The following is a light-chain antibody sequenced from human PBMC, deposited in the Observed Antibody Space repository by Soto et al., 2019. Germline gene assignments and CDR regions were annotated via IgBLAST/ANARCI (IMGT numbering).Light chain of an antibody. CDR2: GAS. CDR1: QNIEDY. J-gene: IGKJ1*01. V-gene: IGKV3-20*01. CDR3: QHYGSSPRT. Sequence: TQCPSSLSASVGDRVTITWRASQNIEDYVNWYQQKPGQAPRLLIYGASTRATGIPDRFSGSGSETDFTLTISRLEPEDFAVYYCQHYGSSPRTFGQGTKVDI.